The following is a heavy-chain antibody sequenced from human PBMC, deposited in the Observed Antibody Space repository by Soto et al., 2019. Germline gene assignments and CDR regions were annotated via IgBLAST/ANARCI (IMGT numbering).Heavy chain of an antibody. CDR1: GYTFTSYD. CDR3: ARGGFDVLRFFEWPIDY. Sequence: QVQLVQSGAEVKKPGASVKVSCKASGYTFTSYDINWVRQATGQGLEWMGWMNPNSGNTGYAQKFQGRVTMTRNTSISTAYRELSSLRSEDTAVYYCARGGFDVLRFFEWPIDYWGQGTLVTVSS. CDR2: MNPNSGNT. D-gene: IGHD3-3*01. V-gene: IGHV1-8*01. J-gene: IGHJ4*02.